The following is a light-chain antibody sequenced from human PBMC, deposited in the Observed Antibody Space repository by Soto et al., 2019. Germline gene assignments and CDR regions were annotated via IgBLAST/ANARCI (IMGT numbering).Light chain of an antibody. V-gene: IGLV2-14*01. CDR1: SSDVGGYNY. CDR2: DVS. J-gene: IGLJ1*01. CDR3: SSYTSNRTPHFV. Sequence: QSALTQPASVSGSPGQSITFSCTGTSSDVGGYNYVSWYQQHPGKAPKLMIYDVSNRPSGVSDRFSGSKSGNTASLTISGLQAEDEADYYCSSYTSNRTPHFVFGTGTKVTVL.